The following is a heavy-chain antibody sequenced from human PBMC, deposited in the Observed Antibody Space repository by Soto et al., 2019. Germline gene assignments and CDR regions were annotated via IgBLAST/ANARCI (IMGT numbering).Heavy chain of an antibody. CDR2: IIPIVGTA. V-gene: IGHV1-69*01. CDR1: GGTFSSYA. Sequence: QVQLVQSGAEVKKPGSSVKVSCKASGGTFSSYAISWVRQAPGQGLEWMGGIIPIVGTANYAQKFQGRVTITADESTSTAYMELSSLRSEDTAVYYCASKKGDYAAGPPRPFDYWGQGTLVTVSS. J-gene: IGHJ4*02. CDR3: ASKKGDYAAGPPRPFDY. D-gene: IGHD4-17*01.